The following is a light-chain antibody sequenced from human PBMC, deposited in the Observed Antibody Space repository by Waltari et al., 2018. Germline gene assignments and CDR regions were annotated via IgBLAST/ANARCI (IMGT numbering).Light chain of an antibody. J-gene: IGLJ1*01. CDR1: KLGNKY. CDR3: QTWDSSSDDYV. Sequence: SLDLTQPPSVSVSPGQTANITCSGDKLGNKYTSWYQQRPGQTPVLVIYEDNKRPSGIPERFSGSNSGNTATLTISGTQVMDGADYYCQTWDSSSDDYVFGTGTQVTVL. CDR2: EDN. V-gene: IGLV3-1*01.